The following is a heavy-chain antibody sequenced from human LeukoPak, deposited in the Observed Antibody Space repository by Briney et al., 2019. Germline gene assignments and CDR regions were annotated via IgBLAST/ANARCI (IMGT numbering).Heavy chain of an antibody. CDR2: ISGSGGST. V-gene: IGHV3-23*01. CDR1: GFTLSNYA. D-gene: IGHD1-26*01. J-gene: IGHJ4*02. Sequence: GGSLRLSCAASGFTLSNYAMSWVRQAPGQGLEWVSGISGSGGSTSYADSVKGRFTISRDNSKNTLYVQMNSLRAEDTAVYYCAKMGSSDYWGQGTLVTVSS. CDR3: AKMGSSDY.